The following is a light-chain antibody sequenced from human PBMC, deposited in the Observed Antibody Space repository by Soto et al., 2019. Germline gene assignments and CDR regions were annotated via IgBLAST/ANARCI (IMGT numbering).Light chain of an antibody. J-gene: IGKJ4*01. CDR1: QSISSW. CDR2: DVF. Sequence: DIQMTQSPSTLSASVGDRFTMTCRASQSISSWLGWYRKKPGKAPKLLIYDVFSFESGVPSGFSGSGSGTEFTLTISSLQPDDFATYYCQQYNSYSLTFGGGTKVEIK. V-gene: IGKV1-5*01. CDR3: QQYNSYSLT.